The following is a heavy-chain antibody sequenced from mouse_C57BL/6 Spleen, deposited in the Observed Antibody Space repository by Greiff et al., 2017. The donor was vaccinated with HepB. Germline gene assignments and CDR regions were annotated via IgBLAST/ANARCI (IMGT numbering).Heavy chain of an antibody. V-gene: IGHV1-69*01. CDR1: GYTFTSYW. CDR2: IDPSDSYT. Sequence: QVQLKQPGAELVMPGASVKLSCKASGYTFTSYWMNWVKQRPGQGLEWIGEIDPSDSYTNYNQKFKGKATLTVDKSSSTAYMQLSSLTSEDSAVYYCARSMSDSFAYWGQGTLVTVSA. CDR3: ARSMSDSFAY. J-gene: IGHJ3*01.